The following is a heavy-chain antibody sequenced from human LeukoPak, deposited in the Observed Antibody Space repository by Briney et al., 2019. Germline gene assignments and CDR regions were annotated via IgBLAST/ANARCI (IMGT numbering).Heavy chain of an antibody. CDR3: AREMGADYYGSGSSDYYYYYMDV. Sequence: SETLSLTCTVSGGSISSYYWSWIRQPPGKGLEWIGYIYYSGSTNYNPSLKSRVTISVDPSKNQFSLQLNSVTPEDTAVYYCAREMGADYYGSGSSDYYYYYMDVWGKGTTVTVSS. D-gene: IGHD3-10*01. CDR2: IYYSGST. J-gene: IGHJ6*03. CDR1: GGSISSYY. V-gene: IGHV4-59*12.